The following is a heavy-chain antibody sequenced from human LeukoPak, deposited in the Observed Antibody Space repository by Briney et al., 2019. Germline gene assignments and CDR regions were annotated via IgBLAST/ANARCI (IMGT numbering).Heavy chain of an antibody. J-gene: IGHJ4*02. CDR2: IIPIFGTA. CDR1: GGTFGSYA. Sequence: SVKVSCKASGGTFGSYAISWVRQAPGQGLEWMGRIIPIFGTANYAQKFQGRVTITTDESTSTAYMELSSLRSEDTAVYYCASYPHCGDYYRLDYWGQGTLVTVSS. V-gene: IGHV1-69*05. D-gene: IGHD4-17*01. CDR3: ASYPHCGDYYRLDY.